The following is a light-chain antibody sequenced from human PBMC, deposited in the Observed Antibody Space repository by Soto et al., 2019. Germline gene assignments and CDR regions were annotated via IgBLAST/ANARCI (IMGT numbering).Light chain of an antibody. CDR2: DVT. CDR1: SSDVGHYDY. V-gene: IGLV2-14*03. CDR3: SSYTGTRTQV. Sequence: QSALTQPASVSGSPGQASTISCTGSSSDVGHYDYVSWFQQHPGRAPTLLIYDVTYRPSGVSNRFSGAKSGSTASLTISGRRTEDEANYYCSSYTGTRTQVFGTGTKVTAL. J-gene: IGLJ1*01.